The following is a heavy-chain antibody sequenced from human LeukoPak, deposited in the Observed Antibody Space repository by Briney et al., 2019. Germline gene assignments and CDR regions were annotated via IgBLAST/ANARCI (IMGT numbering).Heavy chain of an antibody. V-gene: IGHV3-23*01. D-gene: IGHD6-19*01. CDR3: AKTIAVAGTISYFDY. J-gene: IGHJ4*02. CDR2: ISGSGGST. Sequence: GGSLRLSCAASGFTFSSYEMNWVRQAPGKGLEWVSGISGSGGSTYNADSVKGRFSISRDTSKSTLYLQMNSLRAEDTAVYYCAKTIAVAGTISYFDYWGQGTLVTVSS. CDR1: GFTFSSYE.